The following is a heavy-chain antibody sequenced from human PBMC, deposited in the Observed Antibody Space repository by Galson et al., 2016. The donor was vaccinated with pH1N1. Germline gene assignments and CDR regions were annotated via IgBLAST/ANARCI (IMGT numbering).Heavy chain of an antibody. CDR1: GYTFTAYG. J-gene: IGHJ4*02. CDR2: ISAINASP. CDR3: ARTAAAAYFDY. Sequence: QSGAEVKKPGESLKISCKASGYTFTAYGINWVRQAPGQGLEWMGRISAINASPSYAQKFQGRVTMTSDPSTNTAYMEPGSLRSDDTAVYYCARTAAAAYFDYWGQGTLITVPS. V-gene: IGHV1-18*01. D-gene: IGHD6-13*01.